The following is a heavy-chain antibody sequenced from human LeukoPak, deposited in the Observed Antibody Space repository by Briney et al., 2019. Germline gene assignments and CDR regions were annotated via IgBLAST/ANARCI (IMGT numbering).Heavy chain of an antibody. Sequence: GESLKISCKGSGYNFTPYWIVWVRQMPGKGLEWMGIIYPGDSDTRYSPSFQGQVTISADKSISTAYLQWSSLKASDTAMYYCARVRKQWLAYYYYYMDVWGKGTTVTVSS. CDR3: ARVRKQWLAYYYYYMDV. V-gene: IGHV5-51*01. CDR1: GYNFTPYW. J-gene: IGHJ6*03. D-gene: IGHD6-19*01. CDR2: IYPGDSDT.